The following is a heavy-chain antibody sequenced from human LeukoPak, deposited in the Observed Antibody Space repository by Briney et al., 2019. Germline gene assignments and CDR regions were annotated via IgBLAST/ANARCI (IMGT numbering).Heavy chain of an antibody. D-gene: IGHD2-2*01. Sequence: PGGSLRLSCAASGFAFSSYGMHWVRQAPGRGLEWVAIIPYDGGNIYYADSVRGRFTISRDNSKNTLYLQMNSLRAEDTAVYYCAKDLSRRSSSFDYWGQGTLVTVSS. CDR3: AKDLSRRSSSFDY. V-gene: IGHV3-30*18. CDR1: GFAFSSYG. CDR2: IPYDGGNI. J-gene: IGHJ4*02.